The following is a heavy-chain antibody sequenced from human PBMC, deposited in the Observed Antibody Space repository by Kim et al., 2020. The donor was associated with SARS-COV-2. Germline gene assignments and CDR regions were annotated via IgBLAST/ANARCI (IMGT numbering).Heavy chain of an antibody. CDR2: IDPSDSYT. Sequence: GESLKISCKGSGYSFTSYWISWVRQMPGKGLEWMGRIDPSDSYTNYSPSFQGHVTISADKSISTAYLPWSSLKASDTAMYYCAIHRKMSTSGGLRWGQGTTVTVSS. CDR3: AIHRKMSTSGGLR. CDR1: GYSFTSYW. D-gene: IGHD5-12*01. V-gene: IGHV5-10-1*01. J-gene: IGHJ6*02.